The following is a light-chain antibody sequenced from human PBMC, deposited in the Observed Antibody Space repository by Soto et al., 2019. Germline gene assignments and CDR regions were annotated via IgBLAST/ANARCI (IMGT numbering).Light chain of an antibody. CDR2: DAS. J-gene: IGKJ1*01. CDR3: QQYTNWRT. Sequence: IGVTQSPCTLSFSPGERATLSCRASQSVSSNLAWYQHEAGQAPRLLISDASTRATGIPARFSGSGSGTQFTLTISSLQSEDFAVYYCQQYTNWRTFGQGTKVDIK. V-gene: IGKV3-15*01. CDR1: QSVSSN.